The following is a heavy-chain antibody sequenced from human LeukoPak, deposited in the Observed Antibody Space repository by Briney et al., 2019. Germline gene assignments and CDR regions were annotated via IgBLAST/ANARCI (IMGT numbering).Heavy chain of an antibody. CDR2: ISGSGGST. Sequence: GGSLRLSCAASGFTFRTYAMSWVRQAPGRGLEWVSTISGSGGSTYYADSVKGQFTISRDNSKNTLYPQMNSLRAEDTAVYYCARILGAPLGYCSGGSCHRYHFDYWGQGTLVTVSS. V-gene: IGHV3-23*01. D-gene: IGHD2-15*01. CDR1: GFTFRTYA. J-gene: IGHJ4*02. CDR3: ARILGAPLGYCSGGSCHRYHFDY.